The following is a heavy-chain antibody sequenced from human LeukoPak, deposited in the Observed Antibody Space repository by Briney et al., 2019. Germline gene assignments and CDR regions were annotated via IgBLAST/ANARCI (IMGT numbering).Heavy chain of an antibody. D-gene: IGHD5-24*01. Sequence: GGSLRLSCAASGFTVCSIYMSWVRQAPGKGPEWVSLIYSSGNTYYTNSVKGRFTISRDNSQNTLYLQMNSLSAEDTAVYYCARTFLSGDGSTVGYFDYWGQGTLVTVSS. CDR2: IYSSGNT. CDR1: GFTVCSIY. CDR3: ARTFLSGDGSTVGYFDY. V-gene: IGHV3-53*01. J-gene: IGHJ4*02.